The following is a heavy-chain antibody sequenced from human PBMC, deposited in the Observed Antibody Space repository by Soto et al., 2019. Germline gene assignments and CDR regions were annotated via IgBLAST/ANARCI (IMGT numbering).Heavy chain of an antibody. CDR2: INPNSGGT. CDR1: GYTFTGYY. CDR3: AAIGLRGYCSSTSCYNY. D-gene: IGHD2-2*02. J-gene: IGHJ4*02. V-gene: IGHV1-2*02. Sequence: QVQLVQSGAEVKKPGASVKVSCKASGYTFTGYYMHWVRQAPGQGLEWMGWINPNSGGTNYAQKFQGRVTMTRDTSISTAYMELSRLRSDDTAVYYCAAIGLRGYCSSTSCYNYWGQGTLVTVSS.